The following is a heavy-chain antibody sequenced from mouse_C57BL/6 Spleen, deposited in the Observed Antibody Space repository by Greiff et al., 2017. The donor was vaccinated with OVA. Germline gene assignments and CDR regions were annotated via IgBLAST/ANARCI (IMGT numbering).Heavy chain of an antibody. V-gene: IGHV1-80*01. CDR1: GYAFSSYW. CDR2: IYPGDGDT. CDR3: ARPATVVATDFDY. D-gene: IGHD1-1*01. J-gene: IGHJ2*01. Sequence: VQGVESGAELVKPGASVKISCKASGYAFSSYWMNWVKQRPGKGLEWIGQIYPGDGDTNYNGKFKGKATLTADKSSSTAYMQLSSLTSEDSAVYFCARPATVVATDFDYWGQGTTLTVSS.